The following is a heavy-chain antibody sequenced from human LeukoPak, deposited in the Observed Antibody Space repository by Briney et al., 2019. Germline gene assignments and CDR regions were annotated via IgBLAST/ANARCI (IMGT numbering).Heavy chain of an antibody. CDR2: IRSKAYGGTT. V-gene: IGHV3-49*03. CDR1: GFTFGDYA. Sequence: GGSLRLSCTASGFTFGDYAMSWFRQAPGKGLEWVGFIRSKAYGGTTEYAASVKGRFTISRDDSKNIAYLQMNSLRTEDTAVYYCARSYPTGSHYSSYYWGQGTLVTVSS. CDR3: ARSYPTGSHYSSYY. D-gene: IGHD1-26*01. J-gene: IGHJ4*02.